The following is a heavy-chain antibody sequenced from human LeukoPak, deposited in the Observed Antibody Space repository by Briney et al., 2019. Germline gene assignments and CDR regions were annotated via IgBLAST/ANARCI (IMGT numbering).Heavy chain of an antibody. CDR3: ARISLLGLVPAVGFNDY. Sequence: GGSLRLSCAASGFTFSSYSMNWVRQAPGKGLEWVSSISSSSSYIYYAESVKGRFTVSRDNAKNSVYLQLSSLRAEDTAVYYCARISLLGLVPAVGFNDYWGQGTLVTVSS. CDR1: GFTFSSYS. V-gene: IGHV3-21*06. J-gene: IGHJ4*02. D-gene: IGHD1-26*01. CDR2: ISSSSSYI.